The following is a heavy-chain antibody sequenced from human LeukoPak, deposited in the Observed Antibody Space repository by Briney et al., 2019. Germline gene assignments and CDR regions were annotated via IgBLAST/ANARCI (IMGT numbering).Heavy chain of an antibody. D-gene: IGHD2-15*01. CDR2: IHYSGST. Sequence: SETLSLTCAVYGGSFSGYYWSWIRQPPGKGLEWIGSIHYSGSTYYNPSLQSRVTISIDTSKNQFSLKLRFVTAADTAVYYCARVRCSGGSCPYYYYYYYMDVWGKGTTVTVSS. CDR3: ARVRCSGGSCPYYYYYYYMDV. V-gene: IGHV4-34*01. J-gene: IGHJ6*03. CDR1: GGSFSGYY.